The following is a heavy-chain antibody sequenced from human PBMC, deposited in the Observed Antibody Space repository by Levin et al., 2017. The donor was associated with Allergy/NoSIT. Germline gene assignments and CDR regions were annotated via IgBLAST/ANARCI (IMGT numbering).Heavy chain of an antibody. Sequence: ASVKVSCKASGYTFTSYYMHWVRQAPGQGLEWMGIINPSGGSTSYAQKFQGRVTMTRDTSTSTVYMELSSLRSEDTAVYYCARDRGDENNWGSKAFDIWGQGTMVTVSS. D-gene: IGHD7-27*01. CDR3: ARDRGDENNWGSKAFDI. J-gene: IGHJ3*02. CDR2: INPSGGST. V-gene: IGHV1-46*01. CDR1: GYTFTSYY.